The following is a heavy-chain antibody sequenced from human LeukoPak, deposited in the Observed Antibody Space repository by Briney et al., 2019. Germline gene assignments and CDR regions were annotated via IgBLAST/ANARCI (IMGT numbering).Heavy chain of an antibody. Sequence: ASVKVSCKASGYTFTSYYMHWVRQAPGQGLEWMGIINPSGGSTSYAQKFQGRVTMTRDMSTSTVYMELSSLRSEDTAVYYCARVHFGCGGDCFSDAFDIWGQGTMVTVSS. CDR2: INPSGGST. CDR1: GYTFTSYY. J-gene: IGHJ3*02. CDR3: ARVHFGCGGDCFSDAFDI. D-gene: IGHD2-21*02. V-gene: IGHV1-46*01.